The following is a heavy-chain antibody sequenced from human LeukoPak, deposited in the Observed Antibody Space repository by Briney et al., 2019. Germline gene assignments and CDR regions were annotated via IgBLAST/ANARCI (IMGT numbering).Heavy chain of an antibody. CDR3: ILAYCGGDCYSYYFDY. Sequence: SVKVSCKASGGTFSSYAISWVRQAPGQGLEWMGRIIPILGMANYAQKFQGRVTITADKSTSTAYMELSSLRSEDTAVYYCILAYCGGDCYSYYFDYWGQGTLVTVSS. V-gene: IGHV1-69*04. D-gene: IGHD2-21*02. J-gene: IGHJ4*02. CDR2: IIPILGMA. CDR1: GGTFSSYA.